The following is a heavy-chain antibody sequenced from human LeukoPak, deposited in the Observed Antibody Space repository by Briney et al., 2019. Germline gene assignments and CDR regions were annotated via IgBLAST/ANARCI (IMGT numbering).Heavy chain of an antibody. V-gene: IGHV3-23*01. CDR3: ARAPTRGAVAGTGRDY. D-gene: IGHD6-19*01. CDR2: ISGSGGST. J-gene: IGHJ4*02. CDR1: GFTFSSYG. Sequence: GGSLRLSCAASGFTFSSYGMSWVRQAPGKGLEWVSAISGSGGSTYYADSVKGRFTISRDNSKNTLYLQMNSLRADDTAVYYCARAPTRGAVAGTGRDYWGQGTLVTVSS.